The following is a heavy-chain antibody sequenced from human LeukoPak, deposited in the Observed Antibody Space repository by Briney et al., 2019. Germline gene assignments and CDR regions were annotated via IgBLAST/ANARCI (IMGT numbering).Heavy chain of an antibody. V-gene: IGHV1-69*04. J-gene: IGHJ3*02. CDR1: GGTFSSYA. D-gene: IGHD3-16*02. CDR2: IIPIFGIA. CDR3: ARDGRLIVEAFDI. Sequence: GASVKVSCKASGGTFSSYAISWVRQAPGQGLEWMGRIIPIFGIANYAQQCQGRVTITADKSTSTAYMELSSLRSEDTAVYYCARDGRLIVEAFDIWGQGTMVTVSS.